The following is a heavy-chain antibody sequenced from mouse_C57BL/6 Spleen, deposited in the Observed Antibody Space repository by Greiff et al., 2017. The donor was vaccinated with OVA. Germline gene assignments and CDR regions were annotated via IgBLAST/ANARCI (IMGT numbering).Heavy chain of an antibody. CDR3: ARYSNYEDY. V-gene: IGHV3-6*01. CDR1: GYSITSGYY. J-gene: IGHJ2*01. D-gene: IGHD2-5*01. Sequence: EVQLQESGPGLVKPSQSLSLTCSVTGYSITSGYYWNWIRQFPGNKLEWMGYISYDGSNNYNPSLKNRISITRDTSKNQFFLKLKSVTTEDTATYYCARYSNYEDYWGQGTTLTVSS. CDR2: ISYDGSN.